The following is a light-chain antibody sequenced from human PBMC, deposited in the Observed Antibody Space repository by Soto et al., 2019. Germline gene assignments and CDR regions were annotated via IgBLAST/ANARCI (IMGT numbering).Light chain of an antibody. J-gene: IGKJ1*01. Sequence: IQMTQSPSSVSASVGDRVTITCRASHSVSASLAWYQQKPGQAPRLLISGASTRAAGIPARFSGSGSGTDFTLTITSLQSEDFAVYYCQHYNAWPWTFGQGTKVDIK. CDR1: HSVSAS. CDR3: QHYNAWPWT. CDR2: GAS. V-gene: IGKV3-15*01.